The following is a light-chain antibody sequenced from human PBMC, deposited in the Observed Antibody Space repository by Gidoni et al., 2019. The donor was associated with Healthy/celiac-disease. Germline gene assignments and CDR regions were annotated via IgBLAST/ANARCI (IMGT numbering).Light chain of an antibody. V-gene: IGKV3-11*01. J-gene: IGKJ2*01. Sequence: EIVLTQSPATLSLSPGERATLSCRASQSVSSYLAWYQQKPGQAPRLLIYDASNRATGIPARFSGSGSGTDFTLTISSLEPEDFAVYYCQQRSNWPSYTFXHXTKLEIK. CDR1: QSVSSY. CDR2: DAS. CDR3: QQRSNWPSYT.